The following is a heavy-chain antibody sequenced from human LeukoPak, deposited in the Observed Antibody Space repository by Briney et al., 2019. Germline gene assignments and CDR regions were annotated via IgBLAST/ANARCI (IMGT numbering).Heavy chain of an antibody. V-gene: IGHV1-8*02. CDR1: GYSFTDYY. CDR2: MNPNTGNT. D-gene: IGHD3-10*01. J-gene: IGHJ6*03. Sequence: ASVKVSCKASGYSFTDYYINWVRQATGQGLEWMGWMNPNTGNTGYAQKFQGRVSMTRNTSTSTAYMELSSLRSEDTAVYYCARWGDNFGSGSYTLYYYYMDVWGKGTTVTVSS. CDR3: ARWGDNFGSGSYTLYYYYMDV.